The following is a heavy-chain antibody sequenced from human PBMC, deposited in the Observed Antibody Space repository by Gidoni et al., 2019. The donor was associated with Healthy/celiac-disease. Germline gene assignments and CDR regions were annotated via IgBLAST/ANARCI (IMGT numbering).Heavy chain of an antibody. J-gene: IGHJ4*02. V-gene: IGHV1-2*04. D-gene: IGHD3-22*01. CDR1: GYTFTGYY. CDR2: INPNSGGT. CDR3: ARDDSSGYGYYFDY. Sequence: QVQLVQSGAEVKKPGASVQVSCKASGYTFTGYYMHWVRQAPGQGLEWMGWINPNSGGTNYAQKFQGWVTMTRDTSISTAYMELSRLRSDDTAVYYCARDDSSGYGYYFDYWGQGTLVTVSS.